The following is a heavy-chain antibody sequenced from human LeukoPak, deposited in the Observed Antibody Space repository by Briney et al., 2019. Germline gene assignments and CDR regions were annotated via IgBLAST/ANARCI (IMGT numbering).Heavy chain of an antibody. CDR3: ARQKGNFYFDY. Sequence: SETLSLTCTVSGGSVSSGSYYWSWIRQPPGKGLEWIGYIYYSGSTNYNPSLKSRVTISVDTSKNQFSLKLSSVTAADTAVYYCARQKGNFYFDYWGQGTLVTVSS. CDR1: GGSVSSGSYY. V-gene: IGHV4-61*01. D-gene: IGHD4-23*01. J-gene: IGHJ4*02. CDR2: IYYSGST.